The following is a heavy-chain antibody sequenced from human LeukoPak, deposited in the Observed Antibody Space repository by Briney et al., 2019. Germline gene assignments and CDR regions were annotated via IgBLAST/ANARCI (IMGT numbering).Heavy chain of an antibody. Sequence: ASAKVSCKASGGTFSSYAISWVRQAPGQGLEWMGGIIPIFGTANYAQKFQGRVTITTDESTSTAYMELSSLRSEDTAVYYCAREGSGGFDYWGQGTLVTVSS. J-gene: IGHJ4*02. CDR2: IIPIFGTA. D-gene: IGHD3-10*01. CDR1: GGTFSSYA. CDR3: AREGSGGFDY. V-gene: IGHV1-69*05.